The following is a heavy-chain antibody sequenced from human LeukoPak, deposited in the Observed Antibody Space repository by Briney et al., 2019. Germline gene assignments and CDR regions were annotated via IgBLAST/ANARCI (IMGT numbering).Heavy chain of an antibody. CDR3: ARGSDSSWYYFDS. V-gene: IGHV4-30-2*01. J-gene: IGHJ4*02. D-gene: IGHD6-13*01. CDR1: GGSVSSGGYS. Sequence: SETLSLTCGVSGGSVSSGGYSWNWLRQPPGKGLEWIGYIYHSGRPYYNPSLESRVTISLDPSKNQLSLNLSSVTAADTAVYHCARGSDSSWYYFDSWGQGTLVTVSS. CDR2: IYHSGRP.